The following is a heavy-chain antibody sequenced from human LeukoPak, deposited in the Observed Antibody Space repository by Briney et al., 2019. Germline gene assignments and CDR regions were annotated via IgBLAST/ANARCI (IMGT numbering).Heavy chain of an antibody. CDR1: GYTFTGYY. CDR2: INPNSGGT. Sequence: ASVEVSCKASGYTFTGYYMHWVRQAPGQGLEWMGRINPNSGGTNYAQKFQGRVTMTRDTSISTAYMELSRLRSDDTAVCYCAREASTYYDYVWGSYREDFDYWGQGTLVTVSS. D-gene: IGHD3-16*02. CDR3: AREASTYYDYVWGSYREDFDY. V-gene: IGHV1-2*06. J-gene: IGHJ4*02.